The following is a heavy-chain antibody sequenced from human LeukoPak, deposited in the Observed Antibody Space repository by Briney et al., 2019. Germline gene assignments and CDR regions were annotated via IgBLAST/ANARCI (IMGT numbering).Heavy chain of an antibody. D-gene: IGHD2-2*01. V-gene: IGHV3-73*01. CDR1: GFTFSGSA. J-gene: IGHJ6*02. CDR3: TRHSDTYCSRANCCVDNFYGLDV. CDR2: IRSKANSYVT. Sequence: GGSLRLSCAASGFTFSGSAMHWVRQASGKGLEWVGRIRSKANSYVTAYAASVTGRFTISRDDSSNTAYLQMNSLKTEDTAVYYCTRHSDTYCSRANCCVDNFYGLDVWGQGTRVTVSS.